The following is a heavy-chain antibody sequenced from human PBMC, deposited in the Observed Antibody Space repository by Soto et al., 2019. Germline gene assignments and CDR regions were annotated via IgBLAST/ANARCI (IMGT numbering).Heavy chain of an antibody. CDR2: ISSSSAFI. Sequence: EVQLLESGGGLVKPGGSLRLSCAASGFTFSTYSMNWVRQAPGKGLEWVASISSSSAFIYYADSLKGRFTISRDNARSSLYQQIISLRAEDTAVYYSVRDLMHGAFDPWGQGTLVTVSS. V-gene: IGHV3-21*01. CDR3: VRDLMHGAFDP. D-gene: IGHD3-10*01. CDR1: GFTFSTYS. J-gene: IGHJ5*02.